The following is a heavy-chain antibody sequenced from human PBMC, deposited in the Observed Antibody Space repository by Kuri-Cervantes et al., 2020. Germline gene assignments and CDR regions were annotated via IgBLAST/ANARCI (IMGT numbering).Heavy chain of an antibody. V-gene: IGHV4-39*02. CDR2: IYYSGST. Sequence: SETLSLTCTVSGGSISSSSYYWGWIRQPPGKGLEWIGSIYYSGSTYYNPSLKSRVTISVDTSKNQFSLKLSSVTAADTAVYYCARDSIVVVTAIVDYYYYYGMDVWGQGTTVTVSS. J-gene: IGHJ6*02. CDR3: ARDSIVVVTAIVDYYYYYGMDV. D-gene: IGHD2-21*02. CDR1: GGSISSSSYY.